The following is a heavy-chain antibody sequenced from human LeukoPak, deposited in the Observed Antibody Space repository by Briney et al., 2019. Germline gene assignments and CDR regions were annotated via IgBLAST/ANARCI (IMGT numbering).Heavy chain of an antibody. Sequence: GGSLRLSCAASGFTFSSYAMTWVRQAPGKGLEWVSAISGSGGSTYYADSVKGRFTIPRDNSKNTLYLQMNSLRAEDTAVYYCYIPYYDTSAYKGYWGQGTLVTVSS. CDR3: YIPYYDTSAYKGY. V-gene: IGHV3-23*01. CDR1: GFTFSSYA. J-gene: IGHJ4*02. CDR2: ISGSGGST. D-gene: IGHD3-22*01.